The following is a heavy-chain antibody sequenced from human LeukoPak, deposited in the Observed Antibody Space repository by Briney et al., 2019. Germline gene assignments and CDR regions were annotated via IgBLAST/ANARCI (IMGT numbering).Heavy chain of an antibody. Sequence: PGGSLRLSCAASGFTFSSFAMHWVRQAPGKGLEWVAVISYDGSNKYYADSVKGRSTISRDNSKNTLYLQMNSLRAEDTAVYYCAREGPTVVTHRYFDLWGRGTLVTVSS. D-gene: IGHD4-23*01. CDR1: GFTFSSFA. J-gene: IGHJ2*01. CDR3: AREGPTVVTHRYFDL. V-gene: IGHV3-30-3*01. CDR2: ISYDGSNK.